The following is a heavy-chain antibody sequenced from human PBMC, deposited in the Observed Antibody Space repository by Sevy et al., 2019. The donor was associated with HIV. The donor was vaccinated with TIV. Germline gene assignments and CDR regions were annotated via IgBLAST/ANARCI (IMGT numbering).Heavy chain of an antibody. CDR2: IIPIFGTA. D-gene: IGHD4-17*01. CDR1: GGTFSSYA. CDR3: ARDERNYGGKGPDYGMDV. J-gene: IGHJ6*02. V-gene: IGHV1-69*13. Sequence: ASVKVSCKASGGTFSSYAISWVRQAPGQGLEWMGGIIPIFGTANYAQKFQGRVTITADESTSTAYTEMSSLRSEDTAVYYCARDERNYGGKGPDYGMDVWGQGTTVTVSS.